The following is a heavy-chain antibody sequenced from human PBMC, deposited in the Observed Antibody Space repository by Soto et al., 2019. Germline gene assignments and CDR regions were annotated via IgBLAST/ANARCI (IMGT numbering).Heavy chain of an antibody. Sequence: SVKVSCTASGGTFSSHAISWVRQAPGQGLEWMGGIIPIFGAANYAQKFQGRVTITRDTSASTAYMELSSLRSEDTAVYYCARDQSYYDFWSGYSPYFDYWGQGTLVTVSS. J-gene: IGHJ4*02. D-gene: IGHD3-3*01. CDR3: ARDQSYYDFWSGYSPYFDY. V-gene: IGHV1-69*05. CDR1: GGTFSSHA. CDR2: IIPIFGAA.